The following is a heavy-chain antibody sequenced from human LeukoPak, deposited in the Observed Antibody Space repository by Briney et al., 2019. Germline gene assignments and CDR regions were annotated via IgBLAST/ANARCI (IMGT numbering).Heavy chain of an antibody. J-gene: IGHJ3*02. V-gene: IGHV4-59*01. CDR1: GGSISSYY. CDR2: IYYSGST. D-gene: IGHD6-13*01. CDR3: AGAPPLLYSSSSLGAFDI. Sequence: SETLSLTCTVSGGSISSYYWSWLRQPPGKGLEWIEYIYYSGSTNYNPSLRSRVTISVDTSKNQFSLKLNSVTAADTAVYYCAGAPPLLYSSSSLGAFDIWGQGTMVTVSS.